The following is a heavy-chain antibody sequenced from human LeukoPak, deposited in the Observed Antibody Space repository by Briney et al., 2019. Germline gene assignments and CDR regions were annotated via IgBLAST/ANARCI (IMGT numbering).Heavy chain of an antibody. V-gene: IGHV4-39*01. D-gene: IGHD3-22*01. Sequence: SETLSLTCTVSGGSISSSSYYWGWIRQPPGEGLGWIGSIYYGGNTYYNPSLKSRVTMSVDTSKNQFSLKLSSVTAADTAVYYCARHDSSGPYNAFDIWGQGTMVTVSS. CDR2: IYYGGNT. CDR3: ARHDSSGPYNAFDI. J-gene: IGHJ3*02. CDR1: GGSISSSSYY.